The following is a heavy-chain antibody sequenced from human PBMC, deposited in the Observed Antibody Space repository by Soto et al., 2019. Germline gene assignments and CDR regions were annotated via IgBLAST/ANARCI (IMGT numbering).Heavy chain of an antibody. J-gene: IGHJ5*02. V-gene: IGHV1-2*02. Sequence: ASVKVSCKASGYTFTSYVISWVRQAPGQGLDWMGWISAYSGGTNYVQKFQGRVTMTRDTSISTAYMELSRLRSDDTAVYYCARDKGLRYFDWSDTYNWFDPWGQGTLVTVSS. CDR1: GYTFTSYV. CDR2: ISAYSGGT. D-gene: IGHD3-9*01. CDR3: ARDKGLRYFDWSDTYNWFDP.